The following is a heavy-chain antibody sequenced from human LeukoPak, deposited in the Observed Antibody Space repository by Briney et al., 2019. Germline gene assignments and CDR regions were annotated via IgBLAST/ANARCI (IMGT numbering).Heavy chain of an antibody. Sequence: PGGSLRLSRAASGFRFSNSWMYWVRQGPGKGPVWVSRMKTDGTRIEYADSVKGRFTISRDNAKNTLFLQMSSLRVGDTAVYYCARGADHGGSYYPDWGQGTRVTVSS. CDR2: MKTDGTRI. V-gene: IGHV3-74*01. D-gene: IGHD3-10*01. CDR3: ARGADHGGSYYPD. J-gene: IGHJ4*02. CDR1: GFRFSNSW.